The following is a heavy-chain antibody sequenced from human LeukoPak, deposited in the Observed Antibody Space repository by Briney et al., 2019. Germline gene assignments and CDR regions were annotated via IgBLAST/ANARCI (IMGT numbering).Heavy chain of an antibody. V-gene: IGHV1-18*01. J-gene: IGHJ4*02. D-gene: IGHD3-22*01. CDR2: ISVYNGNT. Sequence: ASVKVSCKASGYTFTSYGISWVRQAPGQGLEWMGWISVYNGNTNSAQKLQGRVTMTTDTSTSTAYMELRNLRSDDTAMYYCAREGNYYDSSGYYPGYWGQGTLVTVSS. CDR3: AREGNYYDSSGYYPGY. CDR1: GYTFTSYG.